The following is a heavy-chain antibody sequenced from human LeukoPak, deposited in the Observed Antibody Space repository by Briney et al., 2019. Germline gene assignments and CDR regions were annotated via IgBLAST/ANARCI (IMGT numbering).Heavy chain of an antibody. D-gene: IGHD2-15*01. CDR2: IYSGGST. CDR3: ARRTVVDL. Sequence: PGGSLRLSCPASGFTVSSNYMSWVRQAQGKGLEWVSVIYSGGSTYYPDSVKGRFTISRDNAKKSLCLQMNSLRAENTAVYYCARRTVVDLWGQGTLVTVSS. V-gene: IGHV3-66*04. CDR1: GFTVSSNY. J-gene: IGHJ5*02.